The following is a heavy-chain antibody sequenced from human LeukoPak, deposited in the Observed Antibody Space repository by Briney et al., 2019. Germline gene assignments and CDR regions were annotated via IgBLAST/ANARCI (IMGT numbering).Heavy chain of an antibody. CDR2: IYHSGST. D-gene: IGHD3-22*01. CDR3: ARYYYYDSSGYLAYFDY. CDR1: GFTFSSYAM. J-gene: IGHJ4*02. V-gene: IGHV4-4*02. Sequence: GSLRLSCAASGFTFSSYAMSWVRQPPGKGLEWIGEIYHSGSTNYNPSLKSRVTISVDKSKNQFSLKLSSVTAADTAVYYCARYYYYDSSGYLAYFDYWGQGTLVTVSS.